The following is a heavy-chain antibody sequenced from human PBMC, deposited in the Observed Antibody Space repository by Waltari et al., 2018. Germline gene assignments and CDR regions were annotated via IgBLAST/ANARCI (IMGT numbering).Heavy chain of an antibody. CDR2: IVPILRLT. CDR3: ALSPQQLLAFDF. D-gene: IGHD6-13*01. CDR1: GDTVNKVA. V-gene: IGHV1-69*04. J-gene: IGHJ3*01. Sequence: QVQVVQSGTEVKKPGSAVRVSCTVSGDTVNKVAISWVRQAPGQGLEWMGKIVPILRLTNFSQKFRDRVTLTATTSTTTAFMDLTDLTSEDTAVYYCALSPQQLLAFDFWGQGTMVTVSS.